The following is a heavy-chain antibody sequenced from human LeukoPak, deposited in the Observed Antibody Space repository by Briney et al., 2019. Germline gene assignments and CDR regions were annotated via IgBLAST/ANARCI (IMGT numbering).Heavy chain of an antibody. CDR2: ISGSGGST. J-gene: IGHJ6*02. CDR3: AQTRMSYYYYGMDV. V-gene: IGHV3-23*01. Sequence: GGSLRLSCAASGFTFSSYAMSWVRQAPGKGLEWVSAISGSGGSTYYADSVKGRFTISRDNSKNMLYLQMNSLRAEDTAVYYCAQTRMSYYYYGMDVWGQGTTVTVSS. D-gene: IGHD2-8*01. CDR1: GFTFSSYA.